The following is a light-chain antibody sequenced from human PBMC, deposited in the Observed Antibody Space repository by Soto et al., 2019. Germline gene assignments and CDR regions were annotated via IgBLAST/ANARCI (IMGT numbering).Light chain of an antibody. CDR2: DVG. V-gene: IGLV2-14*01. J-gene: IGLJ2*01. CDR1: SSDIGGFNR. CDR3: SSYTSSSTLL. Sequence: HSVLTQPASVSGSPGQSITISCTGTSSDIGGFNRVSWYQQHPGKAPKLMIFDVGYRPSGVSNRFSASKSGNTASLTISGLQAEDEADYYCSSYTSSSTLLFGGGTKLTVL.